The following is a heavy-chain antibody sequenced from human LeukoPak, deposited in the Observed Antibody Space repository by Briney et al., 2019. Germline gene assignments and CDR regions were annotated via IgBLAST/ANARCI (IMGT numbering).Heavy chain of an antibody. V-gene: IGHV4-61*02. Sequence: PSETLSLTCTVSGVSMTIGGYYWTWIRQPAGKGLEWIGRIYTSGSTNYNPSLKSRVTISVDTSKNQFSLKLSSVTAADTAVYYCARGEEYSSSSENYWGQGTLVTVSS. CDR1: GVSMTIGGYY. CDR3: ARGEEYSSSSENY. J-gene: IGHJ4*02. D-gene: IGHD6-6*01. CDR2: IYTSGST.